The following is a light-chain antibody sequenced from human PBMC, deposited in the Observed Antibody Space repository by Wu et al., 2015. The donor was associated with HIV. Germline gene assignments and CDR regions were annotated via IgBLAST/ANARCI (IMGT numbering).Light chain of an antibody. V-gene: IGKV3D-20*02. CDR1: QSISSNY. Sequence: PRGRRTLSCRASQSISSNYLAWYQQKPGQAPRLLISVASSRATGIPDRFSGSGSGTDFTLTISSLEPEDVATYYCQQLSTYPRTFGQGTRLDIK. J-gene: IGKJ5*01. CDR3: QQLSTYPRT. CDR2: VAS.